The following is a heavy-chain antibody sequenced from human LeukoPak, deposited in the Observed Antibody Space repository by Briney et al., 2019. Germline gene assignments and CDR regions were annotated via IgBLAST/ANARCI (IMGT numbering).Heavy chain of an antibody. Sequence: ASVKVSCKASGYTFTSYDINWVRQATGQGLEWMGWMNPNSGNTGYAQKFQGRVTITADESTSTAYMELSSLRSEDTAVYYCARNAIRGVIIPNWFDPWGQGTLVTVSS. CDR2: MNPNSGNT. CDR3: ARNAIRGVIIPNWFDP. D-gene: IGHD3-10*01. J-gene: IGHJ5*02. V-gene: IGHV1-8*01. CDR1: GYTFTSYD.